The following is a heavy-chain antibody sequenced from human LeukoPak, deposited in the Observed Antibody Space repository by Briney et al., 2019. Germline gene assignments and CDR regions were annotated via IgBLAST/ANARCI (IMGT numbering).Heavy chain of an antibody. CDR2: INHSGST. CDR1: GFTFSNYG. CDR3: ARQRGYSYGYFGY. J-gene: IGHJ4*02. D-gene: IGHD5-18*01. V-gene: IGHV4-34*01. Sequence: GSLRLSCAASGFTFSNYGMSWVRQPPGKGLEWIGEINHSGSTNYNPSLKGRVTISVDTSKNQFSLKLSSVTAADTAVYYCARQRGYSYGYFGYWGQGTLVTVSS.